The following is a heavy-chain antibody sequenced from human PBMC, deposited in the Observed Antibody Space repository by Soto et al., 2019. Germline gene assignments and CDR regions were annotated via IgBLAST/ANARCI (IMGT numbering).Heavy chain of an antibody. Sequence: PGGSLRLSCAASGFTFSSYSMNWVRQAPGKGLEWVSSISSSSSYIYYADSVKGRFTIPRDNAKNSLYLQMNSLRAEDTAVYYCARGSGDGYNFAYWGQGTLVTVPS. V-gene: IGHV3-21*01. CDR2: ISSSSSYI. CDR1: GFTFSSYS. J-gene: IGHJ4*02. D-gene: IGHD5-12*01. CDR3: ARGSGDGYNFAY.